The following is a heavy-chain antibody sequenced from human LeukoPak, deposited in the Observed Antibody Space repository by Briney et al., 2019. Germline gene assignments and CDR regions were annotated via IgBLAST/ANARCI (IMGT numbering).Heavy chain of an antibody. D-gene: IGHD3-10*01. Sequence: PSETLSLTCTVSGGSISSYYWSWIRQPPGKGLEWIGDIYYSGSTNYNPSLKSRVTISVDTSKNQFSLKLSSVTAADTAVYYCARVVTMVRGVIIPYFDYWGQGTLVTVSS. CDR3: ARVVTMVRGVIIPYFDY. J-gene: IGHJ4*02. V-gene: IGHV4-59*01. CDR2: IYYSGST. CDR1: GGSISSYY.